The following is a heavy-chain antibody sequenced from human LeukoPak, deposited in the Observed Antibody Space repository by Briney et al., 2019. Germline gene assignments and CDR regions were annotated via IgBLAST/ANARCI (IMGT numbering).Heavy chain of an antibody. CDR1: GGSISSYY. CDR2: IYTSGST. CDR3: ARDTACSSTSCYQSPYYYYYMDV. Sequence: PSETLSLTCTVSGGSISSYYWSWIRQPAGTGLEWIGRIYTSGSTNYNPSLKSRVTMSVDTSKNQFSLKLSSVTAADTAVYYCARDTACSSTSCYQSPYYYYYMDVWGKGTTVTVSS. V-gene: IGHV4-4*07. D-gene: IGHD2-2*01. J-gene: IGHJ6*03.